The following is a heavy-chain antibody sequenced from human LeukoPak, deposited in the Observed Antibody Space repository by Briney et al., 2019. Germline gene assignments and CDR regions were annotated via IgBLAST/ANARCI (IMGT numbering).Heavy chain of an antibody. CDR3: ARADSSGYYLFGGFDL. D-gene: IGHD3-22*01. Sequence: GGSLRLSCAASGSTFSSYNMNWVRQAPGKGLEWVSSISTSSNYIYYADSVKGRFTISRDNARNSLYLQMNSLRAEDTAVYYCARADSSGYYLFGGFDLWGRGTLVTVSS. CDR2: ISTSSNYI. V-gene: IGHV3-21*01. CDR1: GSTFSSYN. J-gene: IGHJ2*01.